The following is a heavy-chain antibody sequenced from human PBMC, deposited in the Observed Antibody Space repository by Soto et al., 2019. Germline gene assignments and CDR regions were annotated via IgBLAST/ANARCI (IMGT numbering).Heavy chain of an antibody. V-gene: IGHV1-18*01. CDR1: GYTFTSYG. CDR3: ARSLYDILTGCVYKWFVP. Sequence: ASVKVSCKASGYTFTSYGISWVRQAPGQGLEWMGWISAYNGNTNYAQKFQGRVTMTTDTSTSTAYMELSSLRSEDTAVYYCARSLYDILTGCVYKWFVPSDQGTLGTVSS. J-gene: IGHJ5*02. CDR2: ISAYNGNT. D-gene: IGHD3-9*01.